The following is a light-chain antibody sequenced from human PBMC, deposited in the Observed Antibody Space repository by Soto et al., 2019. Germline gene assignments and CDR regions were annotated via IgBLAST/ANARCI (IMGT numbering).Light chain of an antibody. J-gene: IGKJ1*01. CDR3: QQYGTSPPT. V-gene: IGKV3-20*01. CDR2: GAS. CDR1: QSVSSNF. Sequence: EIVLTQSPGTLSLSPGERATPSCKASQSVSSNFLAWYQRKPGQAPRLLIYGASYRATDIPYRFSGSGSGTDFTLTITRLEPEDFAVYYCQQYGTSPPTFGQGTKVDI.